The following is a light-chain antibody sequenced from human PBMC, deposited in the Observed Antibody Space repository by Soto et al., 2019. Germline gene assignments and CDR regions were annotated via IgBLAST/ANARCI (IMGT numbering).Light chain of an antibody. CDR1: QSISGA. CDR3: QQYNNWPWT. CDR2: GAS. Sequence: ETGMPQSPATLSESPGGRAALSCRASQSISGALAWYQQKPGQAPRLLIYGASTRATSFPARFSGSGSGTDFTLTISSLQSEDFAVYYCQQYNNWPWTFGQGTKVDIK. V-gene: IGKV3-15*01. J-gene: IGKJ1*01.